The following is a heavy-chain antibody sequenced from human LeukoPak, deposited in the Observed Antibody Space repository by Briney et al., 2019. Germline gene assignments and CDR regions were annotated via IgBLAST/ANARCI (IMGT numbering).Heavy chain of an antibody. V-gene: IGHV3-30-3*01. Sequence: GRSLRLSCAASGFTFSSYAMHWVRQAPGKGLEWVAVISYDGSNKYYADSVKGRFTISRDNSKNTLYLQMNSLRAEDTAAYYCARGVVPAAYWFDPWGQGTLVTVSS. CDR2: ISYDGSNK. CDR3: ARGVVPAAYWFDP. CDR1: GFTFSSYA. D-gene: IGHD2-2*01. J-gene: IGHJ5*02.